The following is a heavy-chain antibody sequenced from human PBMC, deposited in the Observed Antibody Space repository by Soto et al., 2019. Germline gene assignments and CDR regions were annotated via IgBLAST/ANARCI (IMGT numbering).Heavy chain of an antibody. CDR2: ISYDGNNR. V-gene: IGHV3-30*18. Sequence: QVQLVESGGGVVQPGRSLRLSCAASGFTFSTYGMHWVRQAPGKGLEWVALISYDGNNRYYADSVKGRFTISRDNSKNTLFLQMNSLRAEDTAVYYCANRLKGYNWTVLGHWGQGTLVNVSS. CDR3: ANRLKGYNWTVLGH. CDR1: GFTFSTYG. J-gene: IGHJ4*02. D-gene: IGHD1-20*01.